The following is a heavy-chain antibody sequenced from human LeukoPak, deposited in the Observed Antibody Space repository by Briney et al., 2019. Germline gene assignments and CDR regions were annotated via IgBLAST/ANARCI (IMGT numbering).Heavy chain of an antibody. V-gene: IGHV1-69*05. D-gene: IGHD3-3*01. J-gene: IGHJ5*02. CDR3: ARDQSITIFGVVNGWFDP. Sequence: ASVKVSCKASGGTFSSYAISWVRQAPGQGLEWMGGIIPIFGTANYAQKFQGRVTITTDESTSTAYMELSSLRSEDTAVYYCARDQSITIFGVVNGWFDPWGQGTLVTVSS. CDR1: GGTFSSYA. CDR2: IIPIFGTA.